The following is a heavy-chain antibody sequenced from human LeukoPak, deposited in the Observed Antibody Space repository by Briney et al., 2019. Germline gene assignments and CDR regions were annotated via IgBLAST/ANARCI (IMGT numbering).Heavy chain of an antibody. CDR3: ARFYTTSQYGSGYMDV. D-gene: IGHD3-10*01. CDR1: GGSISSSSFY. V-gene: IGHV4-39*01. Sequence: SETLSLTCTVSGGSISSSSFYWGWIRQPPGKGLEWIGSMSYSGSTYYNPSLKSRVTIAVDTSKTQFSLKLSSVTAADTAVYYCARFYTTSQYGSGYMDVWGKGTTVTVSS. CDR2: MSYSGST. J-gene: IGHJ6*03.